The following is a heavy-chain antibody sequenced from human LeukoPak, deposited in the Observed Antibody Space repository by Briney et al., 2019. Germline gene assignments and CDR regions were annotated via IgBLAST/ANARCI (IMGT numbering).Heavy chain of an antibody. Sequence: SETLPLTCSVSGDSISSSIYYWGWIRQPPGKGLEWIASIYYSGTTYHNPSLESRVSISVDTSKNQFSLKLSPVTAADTAVYYCARGYDIFVYWGQGTLVTVSS. CDR2: IYYSGTT. V-gene: IGHV4-39*01. CDR3: ARGYDIFVY. D-gene: IGHD5-12*01. CDR1: GDSISSSIYY. J-gene: IGHJ4*02.